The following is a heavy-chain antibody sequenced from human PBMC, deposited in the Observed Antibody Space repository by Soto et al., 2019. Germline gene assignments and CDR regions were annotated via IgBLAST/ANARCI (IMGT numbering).Heavy chain of an antibody. CDR1: GGSFSGYY. J-gene: IGHJ6*02. D-gene: IGHD3-16*01. Sequence: PSETLSLTCAVYGGSFSGYYWSWIRQPPGKGLEWIGEINHSGSTNYNPSLKSRVTISVDTSKNQFSLKLSSVTAADTAVYYCARLMGHYYYYGMDAWGQGTTVTVSS. V-gene: IGHV4-34*01. CDR2: INHSGST. CDR3: ARLMGHYYYYGMDA.